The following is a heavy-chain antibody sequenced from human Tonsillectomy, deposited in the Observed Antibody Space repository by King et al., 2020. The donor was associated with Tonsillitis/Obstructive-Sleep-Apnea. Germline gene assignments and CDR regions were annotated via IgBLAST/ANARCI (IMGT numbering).Heavy chain of an antibody. CDR2: INHSGST. CDR1: GGSFSGYY. Sequence: VQLQQWGAGLLKPSETLSLTCAVYGGSFSGYYWSWIRQPPGKGLEWIGEINHSGSTNYNPSLKSRVTISVDTSKNQFSLKLSSVTAADTAVYYCARVGSVDTAMVTRVKAFDIWGQGTMVTVSS. J-gene: IGHJ3*02. CDR3: ARVGSVDTAMVTRVKAFDI. D-gene: IGHD5-18*01. V-gene: IGHV4-34*01.